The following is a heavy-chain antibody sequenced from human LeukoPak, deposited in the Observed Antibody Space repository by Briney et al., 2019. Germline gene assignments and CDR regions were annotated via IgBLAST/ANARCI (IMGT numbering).Heavy chain of an antibody. V-gene: IGHV1-18*01. D-gene: IGHD3-10*01. CDR1: GYTFTSYG. Sequence: AAVKVSCKASGYTFTSYGISWVRQAPGQGLEWMGWISDYNGNTNYAQKLQGRVTMTTDTSTSTAYMELRSLRSDDTAVYYCARDGALLWFGESFDYYYGMDVWGQGTTVTVSS. CDR2: ISDYNGNT. J-gene: IGHJ6*02. CDR3: ARDGALLWFGESFDYYYGMDV.